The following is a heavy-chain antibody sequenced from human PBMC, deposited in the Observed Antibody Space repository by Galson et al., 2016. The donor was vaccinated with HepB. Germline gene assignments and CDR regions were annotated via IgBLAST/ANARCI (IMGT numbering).Heavy chain of an antibody. CDR1: GFTFTDYG. D-gene: IGHD1-20*01. CDR3: AKGCGLTGTECGMDV. V-gene: IGHV3-30*18. CDR2: ISNDGNHK. Sequence: SLRLSCAASGFTFTDYGMHWVRQAPGKGLEWVALISNDGNHKYYAGSVKGRFTISRDNSKDTLDLQMNRLSAESSAIYYFAKGCGLTGTECGMDVCGKETTVTVSS. J-gene: IGHJ6*04.